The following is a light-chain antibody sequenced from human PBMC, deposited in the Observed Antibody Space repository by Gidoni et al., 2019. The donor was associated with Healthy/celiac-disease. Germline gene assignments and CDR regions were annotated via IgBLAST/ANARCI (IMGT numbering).Light chain of an antibody. CDR2: GAS. V-gene: IGKV3-20*01. CDR1: QRVSSSY. J-gene: IGKJ1*01. CDR3: QQYGSSPTT. Sequence: EIVLTQSPCTLSLSPGERATLSCRASQRVSSSYLAWYQQKPGQAPRLLIYGASSRATGIPDRFSGSGSGTDFTLTISRLETEDFAVYYCQQYGSSPTTFGQGTKVEIK.